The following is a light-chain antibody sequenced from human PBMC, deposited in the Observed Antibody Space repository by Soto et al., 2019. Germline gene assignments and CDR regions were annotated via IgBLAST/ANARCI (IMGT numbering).Light chain of an antibody. CDR1: SSDVGGYHY. CDR3: CSYAGSYTLV. Sequence: QSALTQPRSVSGSPGQSVTISCTGTSSDVGGYHYVSWYQQHPGKAPKLMIYDVSKRPSGVTDRFSGSKSGNTASLTISGLQAEDEADYYCCSYAGSYTLVFGTGTKLTVL. CDR2: DVS. J-gene: IGLJ1*01. V-gene: IGLV2-11*01.